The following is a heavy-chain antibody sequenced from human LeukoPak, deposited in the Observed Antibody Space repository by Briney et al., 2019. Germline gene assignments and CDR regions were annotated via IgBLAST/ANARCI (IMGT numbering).Heavy chain of an antibody. CDR3: ARESQSPEMATILGVHAFDI. D-gene: IGHD5-24*01. J-gene: IGHJ3*02. CDR1: GFTFSSYA. Sequence: GGSLRLSCAASGFTFSSYAMHWVRQAPGKGLEYVSAISSNGGSTYYANSVKGRFTISRDNSKNTLYLQMGSLRAEDMAVYYCARESQSPEMATILGVHAFDIWGQGTMVTVSS. CDR2: ISSNGGST. V-gene: IGHV3-64*01.